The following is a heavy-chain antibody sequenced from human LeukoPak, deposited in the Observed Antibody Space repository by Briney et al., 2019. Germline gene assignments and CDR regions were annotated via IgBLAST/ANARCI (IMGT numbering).Heavy chain of an antibody. CDR1: GFTFSSYW. Sequence: PGGSLRLSCEASGFTFSSYWMSWVRQAPGKGLEWVAVIWYGGSNKYYADSVKGRFTISRDNSKNTLYLQMNSLRAEDTAVYYCAKDFLEYSSSWEGFDYWGQGTLVTVSS. V-gene: IGHV3-30*02. CDR2: IWYGGSNK. CDR3: AKDFLEYSSSWEGFDY. J-gene: IGHJ4*02. D-gene: IGHD6-6*01.